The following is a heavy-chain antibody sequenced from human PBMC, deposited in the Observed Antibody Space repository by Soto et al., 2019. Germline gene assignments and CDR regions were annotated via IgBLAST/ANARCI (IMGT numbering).Heavy chain of an antibody. CDR3: ARDTDPGSCSGGSCYGWYFDY. Sequence: PGGSLRLSCAASGFTFSSYAMHWVRQAPGKGLEYVSAISSNGGSTYYANSVKGRFTISRDNSKNTLYLQMGSLRAEDMAVYYCARDTDPGSCSGGSCYGWYFDYWGQGTLVTVS. CDR1: GFTFSSYA. J-gene: IGHJ4*02. D-gene: IGHD2-15*01. V-gene: IGHV3-64*01. CDR2: ISSNGGST.